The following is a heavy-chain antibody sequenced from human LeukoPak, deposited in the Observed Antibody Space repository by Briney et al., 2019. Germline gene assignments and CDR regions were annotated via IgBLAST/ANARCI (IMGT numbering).Heavy chain of an antibody. Sequence: KPSQTPSLTCTVSGGSISSGGYYWSWIRHHPGKGLEWFGFLHYSGSTFYNPSLKSRVTISVDTSKNQFSLKLSSVTAADTAVYYCARGGCITTSCYLTDYNYYGMDVWGQGTTVTVSS. V-gene: IGHV4-31*03. CDR3: ARGGCITTSCYLTDYNYYGMDV. CDR1: GGSISSGGYY. J-gene: IGHJ6*02. D-gene: IGHD2-2*01. CDR2: LHYSGST.